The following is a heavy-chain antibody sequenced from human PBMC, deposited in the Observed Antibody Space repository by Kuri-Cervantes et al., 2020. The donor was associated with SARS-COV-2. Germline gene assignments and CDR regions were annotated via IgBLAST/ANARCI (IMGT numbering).Heavy chain of an antibody. CDR3: ARGWDAFDI. CDR2: ISYDGSNR. J-gene: IGHJ3*02. V-gene: IGHV3-30-3*01. Sequence: GGSLRLSCAASGFTFSSYAMHWVRQAPGKGLEWVAVISYDGSNRYYADSVKGRFTISRDNSKNTLYLQMNGLRAEDTAVYYCARGWDAFDIWGQGTMVTVSS. D-gene: IGHD5-24*01. CDR1: GFTFSSYA.